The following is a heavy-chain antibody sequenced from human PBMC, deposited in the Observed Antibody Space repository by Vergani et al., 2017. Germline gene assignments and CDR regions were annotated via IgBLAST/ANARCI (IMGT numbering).Heavy chain of an antibody. D-gene: IGHD2-15*01. CDR1: GFTVSSNY. CDR2: IYSGGST. J-gene: IGHJ4*02. CDR3: ASNRYCSGGSCYLDY. Sequence: EVQLVESGGGLVQPGGSLRLSCAASGFTVSSNYMSWVRQAPGKGLEWVSVIYSGGSTYYADSVKGRFTISRDNSKNTLYLQMNSLRAEDTAVYYCASNRYCSGGSCYLDYWGQGTLVTVSS. V-gene: IGHV3-66*01.